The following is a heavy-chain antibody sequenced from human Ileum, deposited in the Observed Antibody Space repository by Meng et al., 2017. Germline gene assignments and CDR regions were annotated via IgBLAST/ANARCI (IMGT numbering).Heavy chain of an antibody. J-gene: IGHJ4*02. CDR3: VPRTTYFDS. CDR1: GIPFSSFG. V-gene: IGHV3-23*01. Sequence: VRLLASGGGLVQPGGSLRLSCAASGIPFSSFGMNWVRQAPRKGLEWVSTISSTGGATYYADSVKGRLTISRDNSKNTLYLQMNSLRAEDTAVYYCVPRTTYFDSWGLGTLVTVSS. CDR2: ISSTGGAT. D-gene: IGHD4-11*01.